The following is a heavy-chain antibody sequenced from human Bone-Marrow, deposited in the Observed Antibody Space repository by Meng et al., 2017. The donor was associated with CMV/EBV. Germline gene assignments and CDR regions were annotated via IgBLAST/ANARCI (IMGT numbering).Heavy chain of an antibody. Sequence: SLRLSCAASGFILSSFAMTWVRQAPGKGLEWVSTIHYHGNDYGDSVKGRFTVSRDDAKNMVYLQMNSLRVEDTAVYYCVKGRSLFDYWGRGTLVTVSS. J-gene: IGHJ4*02. CDR3: VKGRSLFDY. CDR1: GFILSSFA. CDR2: IHYHGN. V-gene: IGHV3-23*03.